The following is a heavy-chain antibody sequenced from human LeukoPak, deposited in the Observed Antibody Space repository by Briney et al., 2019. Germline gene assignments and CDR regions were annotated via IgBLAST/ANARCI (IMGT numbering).Heavy chain of an antibody. V-gene: IGHV4-59*08. CDR2: IYYSGYA. D-gene: IGHD5/OR15-5a*01. J-gene: IGHJ4*02. CDR1: GGSVSSNY. Sequence: SETLFLTCAVSGGSVSSNYWAWLRQPPGKGPEWIGYIYYSGYAKYNPSFKSRVTMSVDTSRSQFSLQLTSVTAADTAVYYCARHNIASDGARLFDFWGRGTLVAVSS. CDR3: ARHNIASDGARLFDF.